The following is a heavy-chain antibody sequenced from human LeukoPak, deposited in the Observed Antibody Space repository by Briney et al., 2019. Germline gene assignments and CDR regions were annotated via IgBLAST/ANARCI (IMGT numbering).Heavy chain of an antibody. J-gene: IGHJ5*02. D-gene: IGHD3-3*01. Sequence: GSSVKVSCKASGGTFSSYAISWVRQAPGQGVEWMGGIIPIFGTANYAQKFQGSVTITADESTSTAYMELSSLRFEHTAVYYCARGSDFWSGYYYKAVDGWFDPWGQGTLVTVSS. CDR3: ARGSDFWSGYYYKAVDGWFDP. CDR1: GGTFSSYA. V-gene: IGHV1-69*01. CDR2: IIPIFGTA.